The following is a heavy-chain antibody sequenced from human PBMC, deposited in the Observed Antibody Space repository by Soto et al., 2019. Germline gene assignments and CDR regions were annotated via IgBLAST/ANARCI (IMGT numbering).Heavy chain of an antibody. J-gene: IGHJ6*02. Sequence: SETLSLTCAVYGGSFSGYYWSWIRQPPGKGLEWIGEINHSGGTNYNPSLKSRVTISVDTSKNQFSLKLSSVTAADTAVYYCARGIHPYYDFWSGYRTPRYYYYGMDVWGQGTTVTVSS. V-gene: IGHV4-34*01. CDR2: INHSGGT. CDR1: GGSFSGYY. CDR3: ARGIHPYYDFWSGYRTPRYYYYGMDV. D-gene: IGHD3-3*01.